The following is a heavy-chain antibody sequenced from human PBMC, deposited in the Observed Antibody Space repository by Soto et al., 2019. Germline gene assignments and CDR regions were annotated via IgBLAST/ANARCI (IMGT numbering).Heavy chain of an antibody. V-gene: IGHV4-30-4*01. CDR1: GGSINSSDYY. J-gene: IGHJ6*02. CDR3: ARAIVVTIGGMDV. CDR2: IYYSGST. Sequence: SLTCTVSGGSINSSDYYWSWVRQPPGKGLEWIGYIYYSGSTYLNPSLKSRGSISKDTSRNQFSLRLSSVTAADTAVYYCARAIVVTIGGMDVWGQGTTVTVSS. D-gene: IGHD5-12*01.